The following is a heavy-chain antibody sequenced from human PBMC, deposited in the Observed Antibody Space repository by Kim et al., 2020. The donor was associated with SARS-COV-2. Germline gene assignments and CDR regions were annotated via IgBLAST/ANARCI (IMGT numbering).Heavy chain of an antibody. J-gene: IGHJ4*02. CDR2: IKSKTDGGTT. D-gene: IGHD3-16*02. CDR3: TTDTSDYVWGSYRYTIDY. CDR1: GFTFSNAW. V-gene: IGHV3-15*01. Sequence: GGSLRLSCAASGFTFSNAWMSWVRQAPGKGLEWVGRIKSKTDGGTTDYAAPVKGRFTISRDDSKNTLYLQMNSLKTEDTAVYYCTTDTSDYVWGSYRYTIDYWGQGTLVTVSS.